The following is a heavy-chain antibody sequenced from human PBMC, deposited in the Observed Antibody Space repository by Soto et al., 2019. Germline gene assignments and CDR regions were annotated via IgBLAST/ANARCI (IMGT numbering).Heavy chain of an antibody. V-gene: IGHV4-4*07. Sequence: SETMYFTCTVSGASISGFYWSWIRKSAGKGLEWIGRIYATGTTDYNPSLKSRVMMSVDTSKKQFSLKLRSVTAADTAVYYCVRDGTKTLRDWFDPWGQGISVTV. CDR1: GASISGFY. CDR2: IYATGTT. J-gene: IGHJ5*02. D-gene: IGHD1-1*01. CDR3: VRDGTKTLRDWFDP.